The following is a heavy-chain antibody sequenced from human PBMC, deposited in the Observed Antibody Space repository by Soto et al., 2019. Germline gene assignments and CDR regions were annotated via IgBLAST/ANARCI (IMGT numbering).Heavy chain of an antibody. J-gene: IGHJ4*02. D-gene: IGHD2-2*01. CDR2: IYSGGST. Sequence: GGSLRLSCAASGFTVSSNYMSWVRQAPGKGLEWVSVIYSGGSTYYADSVKGRFTISRDNSKNTLYLQMNSLRAEDTAVYYCAREELPAAWGGFGYWGQGTLVTVSS. V-gene: IGHV3-66*01. CDR3: AREELPAAWGGFGY. CDR1: GFTVSSNY.